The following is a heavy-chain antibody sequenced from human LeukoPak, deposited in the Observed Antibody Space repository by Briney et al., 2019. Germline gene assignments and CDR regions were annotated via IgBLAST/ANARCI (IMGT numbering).Heavy chain of an antibody. D-gene: IGHD1-26*01. V-gene: IGHV3-66*01. CDR1: GFTFSSYN. CDR2: IYSGGST. J-gene: IGHJ4*02. Sequence: GGSLRLSCAASGFTFSSYNMSWVRQAPGKGLEWVSLIYSGGSTYYADSVKGRFTISRDSSKNTLYLQMNSLRAEDTAVYYCARGKGGSSPFDHWGQGTLVTVSS. CDR3: ARGKGGSSPFDH.